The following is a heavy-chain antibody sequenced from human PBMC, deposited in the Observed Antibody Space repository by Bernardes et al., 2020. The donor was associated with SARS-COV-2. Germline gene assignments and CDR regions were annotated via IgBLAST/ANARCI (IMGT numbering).Heavy chain of an antibody. V-gene: IGHV1-18*04. CDR1: GYTFTMYT. J-gene: IGHJ4*02. CDR3: AKDRGSVKTGLDY. Sequence: ASVKVSCKTSGYTFTMYTITWVRQAPGQGLEWMGWISTYNGDTKIAQKFQGRVSMTTDTSTTTAYMELRSLRADDTSVYYCAKDRGSVKTGLDYWGQGTLVTVSS. CDR2: ISTYNGDT. D-gene: IGHD1-1*01.